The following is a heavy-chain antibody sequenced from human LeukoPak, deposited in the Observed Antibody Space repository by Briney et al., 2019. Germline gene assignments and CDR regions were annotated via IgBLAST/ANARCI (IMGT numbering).Heavy chain of an antibody. D-gene: IGHD3-10*01. CDR3: ASALNYYGPFDY. J-gene: IGHJ4*02. CDR2: ISYGGSNK. CDR1: GFTFSSYG. Sequence: GGSLRLSCAASGFTFSSYGMHWVRQAPGKGLEWVAVISYGGSNKYYADSVKGRFTISRDNSKNTLYLQMNSLRAEDTAVYYCASALNYYGPFDYWGQGTLVTVSS. V-gene: IGHV3-30*03.